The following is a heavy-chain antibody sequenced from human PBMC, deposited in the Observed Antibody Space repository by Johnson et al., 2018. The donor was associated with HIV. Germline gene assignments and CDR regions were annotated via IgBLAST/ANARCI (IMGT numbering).Heavy chain of an antibody. CDR1: GFTVSSNY. Sequence: QVQLVESGGALVQPGGSLRLSCAASGFTVSSNYMSWVRQAPGKGLEWVALIWYDGSDKYYADSVKGRFTISRDNSKNMLYLQMNSLRAEDTTVYYCAKDKRQTAIPQRAFDICGQGTMVTVSS. D-gene: IGHD6-25*01. CDR3: AKDKRQTAIPQRAFDI. V-gene: IGHV3-33*03. CDR2: IWYDGSDK. J-gene: IGHJ3*02.